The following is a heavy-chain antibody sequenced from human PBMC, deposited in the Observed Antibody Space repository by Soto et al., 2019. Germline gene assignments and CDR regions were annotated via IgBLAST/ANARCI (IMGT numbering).Heavy chain of an antibody. CDR2: ISAYNGNT. CDR1: GYTFTSYG. D-gene: IGHD3-3*01. V-gene: IGHV1-18*04. CDR3: ARDPSLNYDFWSGYYSVFDY. J-gene: IGHJ4*02. Sequence: GASVKVSCKASGYTFTSYGISWVRQAPGQGLEWMGWISAYNGNTNYAQKLQGRVTMTTDTSTSTAYMELRSLRSDDTAVYYCARDPSLNYDFWSGYYSVFDYWGQGTLVTVSS.